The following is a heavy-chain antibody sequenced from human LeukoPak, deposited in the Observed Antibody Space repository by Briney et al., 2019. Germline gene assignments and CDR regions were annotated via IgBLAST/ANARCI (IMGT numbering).Heavy chain of an antibody. D-gene: IGHD5-18*01. J-gene: IGHJ4*02. CDR1: GYTFTSYY. CDR2: INTSGGST. V-gene: IGHV1-46*01. Sequence: ASVKVSCKASGYTFTSYYMHWVRQAPGQGLEWMGIINTSGGSTSYAQKFQGRVTMTRDMSTSTVYMELSSLRSEDTAVYYCARDPTSRGYSYGNFDYWGQGTLVTVSS. CDR3: ARDPTSRGYSYGNFDY.